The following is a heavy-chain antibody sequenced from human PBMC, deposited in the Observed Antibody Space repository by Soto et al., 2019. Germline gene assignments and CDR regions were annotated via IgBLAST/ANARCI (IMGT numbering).Heavy chain of an antibody. D-gene: IGHD6-6*01. Sequence: ASVKVSCKASGYTFTSYYMHWVRQAPGQGLEWMGIINPSGGSTSYAQKFQGRVTMTRDTSTSTVYMELSSLRSEDTALYYCARAGRIAARPENWFDPWGQGTLVTVSS. V-gene: IGHV1-46*01. CDR1: GYTFTSYY. J-gene: IGHJ5*02. CDR3: ARAGRIAARPENWFDP. CDR2: INPSGGST.